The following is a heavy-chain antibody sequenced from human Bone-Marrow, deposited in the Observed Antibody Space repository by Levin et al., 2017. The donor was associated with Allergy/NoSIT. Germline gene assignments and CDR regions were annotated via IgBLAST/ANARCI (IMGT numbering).Heavy chain of an antibody. CDR2: IAANGIDE. J-gene: IGHJ3*02. D-gene: IGHD1-1*01. V-gene: IGHV3-30-3*02. CDR3: VKGDWIKVQGDVFET. CDR1: GFTFNTFA. Sequence: GGSLRLSCVGSGFTFNTFAMHWVRQAPGKGLEWAAVIAANGIDEYYADSVKGRFTISRDNSKNTVYMEMSCLRAEDTAGYYCVKGDWIKVQGDVFETWGQGTLVIVSS.